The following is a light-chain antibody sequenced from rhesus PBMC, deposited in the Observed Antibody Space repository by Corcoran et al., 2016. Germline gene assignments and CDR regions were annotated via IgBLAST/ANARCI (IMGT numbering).Light chain of an antibody. Sequence: EIQMTQSPSSLSASVGDRVSITCRASQVINTNLNWYQQKPGKAPKRLFYAASHLESGVPSRFSGCGYGTDFTLPISSLQPEDFATYYCLQFNSGPYGFGQGTKVEI. J-gene: IGKJ2*01. CDR1: QVINTN. V-gene: IGKV1-43*02. CDR2: AAS. CDR3: LQFNSGPYG.